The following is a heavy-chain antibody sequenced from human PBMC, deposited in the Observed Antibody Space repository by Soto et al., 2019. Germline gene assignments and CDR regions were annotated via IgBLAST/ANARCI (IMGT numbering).Heavy chain of an antibody. Sequence: SETLSLTCAVYGGSFSGYYWSWIRQPPGKGLEWIGEINHSGSTNYNPSLKSRVTISVDTSKNQFSLKLSSVTAADTAVYYCARVTVVVVAATLYGMDVWGQGTTVTVSS. V-gene: IGHV4-34*01. CDR2: INHSGST. J-gene: IGHJ6*02. D-gene: IGHD2-15*01. CDR3: ARVTVVVVAATLYGMDV. CDR1: GGSFSGYY.